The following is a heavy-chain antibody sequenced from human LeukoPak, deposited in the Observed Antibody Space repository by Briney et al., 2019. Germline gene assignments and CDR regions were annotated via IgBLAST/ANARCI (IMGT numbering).Heavy chain of an antibody. V-gene: IGHV3-30*04. CDR3: ARGIAAAGIKFVADY. J-gene: IGHJ4*02. D-gene: IGHD6-13*01. Sequence: GRSLRLSCAASGFTFSSYAMRWVRQAPGKGLEWVAVISYDGSNKYYADSVKGRFTISRDNSKNTLYLQMNSLRAEDTAVYYCARGIAAAGIKFVADYWGQGTLVTVSS. CDR1: GFTFSSYA. CDR2: ISYDGSNK.